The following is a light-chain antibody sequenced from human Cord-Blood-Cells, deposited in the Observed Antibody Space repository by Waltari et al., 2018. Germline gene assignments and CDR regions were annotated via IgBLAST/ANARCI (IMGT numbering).Light chain of an antibody. CDR1: SSDVGSYNL. CDR2: EGS. J-gene: IGLJ2*01. CDR3: CSYAGSVV. V-gene: IGLV2-23*01. Sequence: QSALTHPASVSGSPGQWITIPCTGNSSDVGSYNLVSWYQQHTGKAPKPMLYEGSKRPSGVSNRFSGSKSGNTASLTISGLQAEDEADYYCCSYAGSVVFGGGTKLTVL.